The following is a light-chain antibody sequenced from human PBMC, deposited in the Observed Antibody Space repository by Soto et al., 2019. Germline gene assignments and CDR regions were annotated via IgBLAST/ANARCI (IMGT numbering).Light chain of an antibody. CDR1: SSNIGSNT. V-gene: IGLV1-44*01. CDR3: ATCDDSITGPV. Sequence: QSVLTQPPSASGTPGQRITISCSGRSSNIGSNTLNWYQQFPGKAPKLLMYSNNQRPSGVAGRFSGSKSCTSASLDISGLQSEDEADYYCATCDDSITGPVFGGGTQLTVL. CDR2: SNN. J-gene: IGLJ2*01.